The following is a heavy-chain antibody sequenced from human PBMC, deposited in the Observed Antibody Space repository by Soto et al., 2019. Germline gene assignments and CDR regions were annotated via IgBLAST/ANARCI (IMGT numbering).Heavy chain of an antibody. D-gene: IGHD2-8*01. CDR2: ISGSGGST. Sequence: LRLSCAASGFTFSSYAMSWVRQAPGKGLEWVSAISGSGGSTYYADSVKGWFTISRDNSKNTLYLQMNSLRAEDTAVYYFAKDGRVVLMVYARSYGMDVWGQGTTVTVSS. V-gene: IGHV3-23*01. CDR3: AKDGRVVLMVYARSYGMDV. J-gene: IGHJ6*02. CDR1: GFTFSSYA.